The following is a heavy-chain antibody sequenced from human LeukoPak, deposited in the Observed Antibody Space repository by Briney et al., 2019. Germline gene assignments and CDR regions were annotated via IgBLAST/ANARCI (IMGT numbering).Heavy chain of an antibody. CDR3: AKGLGSDWYFDL. Sequence: GGSLRLSCAASGFTFSSYGMHWVRQAPGKGLEWVAFIRYDGSNKYYTDSVKGRFTISRDNSKNTLYLQMNSLRAEDTAVYYCAKGLGSDWYFDLWGRGTLVTVSS. J-gene: IGHJ2*01. V-gene: IGHV3-30*02. D-gene: IGHD7-27*01. CDR1: GFTFSSYG. CDR2: IRYDGSNK.